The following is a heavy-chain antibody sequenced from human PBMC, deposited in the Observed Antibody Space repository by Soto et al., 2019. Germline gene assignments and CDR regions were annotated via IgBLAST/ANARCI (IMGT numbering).Heavy chain of an antibody. J-gene: IGHJ5*02. CDR2: IYYSGST. D-gene: IGHD3-10*01. Sequence: KPSETLSLTCTVSGGSISSGDYYWSWIRQPPGKGLEWIGYIYYSGSTYYNPSLKSRVTISVDTSKNQFSLKLSSVTAADTAVYYCARVPIYYGSPFDPWGQGTLVTVSS. CDR1: GGSISSGDYY. V-gene: IGHV4-30-4*01. CDR3: ARVPIYYGSPFDP.